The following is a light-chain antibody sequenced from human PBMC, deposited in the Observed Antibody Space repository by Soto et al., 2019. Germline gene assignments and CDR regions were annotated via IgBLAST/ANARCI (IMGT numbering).Light chain of an antibody. V-gene: IGLV1-40*01. Sequence: QYVLTQPPSVSGAPGQRVTISCTGSSSNIGAGYDVHWYQQLPGTAPKLLIYGNSNRPSGVPDRFSGSKSGTSASLAITGLQAEDEADYYCQSYDSSLSGWVFDGGTKLTVL. CDR3: QSYDSSLSGWV. J-gene: IGLJ3*02. CDR2: GNS. CDR1: SSNIGAGYD.